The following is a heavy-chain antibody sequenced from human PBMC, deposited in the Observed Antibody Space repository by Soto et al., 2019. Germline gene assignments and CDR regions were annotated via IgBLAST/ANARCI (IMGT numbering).Heavy chain of an antibody. CDR3: ARDRQKALVVVAATGGFDY. CDR1: GFTFSSYS. J-gene: IGHJ4*02. Sequence: QVQLVESGGGVVQPGRSLRLSCAVSGFTFSSYSMHWVRQDPDMGLEWVAFISFAGNNKYYADSVKGRFTISRANSNNMLYLEMNSLRPDDTAVYYCARDRQKALVVVAATGGFDYWGQGTPVTVSS. V-gene: IGHV3-30*04. CDR2: ISFAGNNK. D-gene: IGHD2-15*01.